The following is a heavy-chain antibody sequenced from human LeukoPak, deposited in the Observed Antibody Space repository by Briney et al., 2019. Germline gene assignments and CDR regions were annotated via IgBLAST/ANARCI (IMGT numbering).Heavy chain of an antibody. Sequence: SVKVSCKASGGTFSSYAISWVRQAPGQGLEWMGGIIPIFGTANYAQKFQGRVTITTDESTSTAYMELSSLRSEDTAVYYRARALYGGDAANWFDPWGQGTLVTVSS. CDR2: IIPIFGTA. D-gene: IGHD4-23*01. J-gene: IGHJ5*02. CDR3: ARALYGGDAANWFDP. V-gene: IGHV1-69*05. CDR1: GGTFSSYA.